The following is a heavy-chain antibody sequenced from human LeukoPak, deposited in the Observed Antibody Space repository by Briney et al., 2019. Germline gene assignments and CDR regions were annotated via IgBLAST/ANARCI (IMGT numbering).Heavy chain of an antibody. CDR2: ISGGGETT. D-gene: IGHD2-2*01. V-gene: IGHV3-23*01. Sequence: GGSLRLSCAASGFTFNNYAMNWVRQAPGKGLEWVSVISGGGETTYYAASVKGRSTISRDNSGSTLYLQMSSLRADDTAVYYCAKGRAAMDFFDTWGQGTLVTVSS. J-gene: IGHJ4*02. CDR3: AKGRAAMDFFDT. CDR1: GFTFNNYA.